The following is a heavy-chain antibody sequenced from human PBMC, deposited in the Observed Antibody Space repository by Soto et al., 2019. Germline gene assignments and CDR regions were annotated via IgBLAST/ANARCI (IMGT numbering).Heavy chain of an antibody. J-gene: IGHJ5*02. CDR1: GGSISSGGYY. CDR2: IYYTGNT. CDR3: ARGEASMVRGVSNWFDP. Sequence: QVQLQESGPGLVKPSQTLSLTCTVSGGSISSGGYYWSWIRQHPGKGLEWIGYIYYTGNTYYNPSLRSRGTISEDPSKNPFSLKLSSVTAADTAVYYCARGEASMVRGVSNWFDPWGQGTLVTVSS. D-gene: IGHD3-10*01. V-gene: IGHV4-31*03.